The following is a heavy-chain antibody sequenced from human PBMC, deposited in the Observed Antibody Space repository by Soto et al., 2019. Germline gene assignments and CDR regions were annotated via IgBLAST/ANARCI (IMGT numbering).Heavy chain of an antibody. J-gene: IGHJ4*01. CDR1: GFPLSTREVG. CDR3: AHSTYSYGLFDY. D-gene: IGHD5-18*01. V-gene: IGHV2-5*01. CDR2: IYWNDDK. Sequence: LTITFSFSGFPLSTREVGVGWIRQPPGKALEWLALIYWNDDKRYSPSLKSRLTITKDTSKNQVVLTMTNMDPVDTATYYCAHSTYSYGLFDYWGHGTLVTV.